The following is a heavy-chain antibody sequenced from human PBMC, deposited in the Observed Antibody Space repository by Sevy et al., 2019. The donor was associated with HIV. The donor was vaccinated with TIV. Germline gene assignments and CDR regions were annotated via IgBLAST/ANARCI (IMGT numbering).Heavy chain of an antibody. J-gene: IGHJ3*02. Sequence: GGSLRLSCAVSGFTFTNAAMTWVRQAPGKGLEWVSGITISGDRKYYADSVRGRFTISRDNSKNTLYLQMNSLRAEDTAVYYCAREDDSSGYFYAFDIWGQGTMVTVSS. D-gene: IGHD3-22*01. CDR3: AREDDSSGYFYAFDI. V-gene: IGHV3-23*01. CDR1: GFTFTNAA. CDR2: ITISGDRK.